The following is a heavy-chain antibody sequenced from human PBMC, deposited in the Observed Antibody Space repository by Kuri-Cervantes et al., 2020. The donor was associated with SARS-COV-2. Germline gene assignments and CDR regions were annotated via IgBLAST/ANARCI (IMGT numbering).Heavy chain of an antibody. J-gene: IGHJ3*02. Sequence: SSVNVSCKASRGTFSSYAISWVRQAPGQELEWMGRIIPIFGIANYAQKFQGRVTITADKSTSTAYMELSSLRSEDTAVYYCARRVVVTAILDDAFDIWGQGTMVTVSS. CDR2: IIPIFGIA. CDR1: RGTFSSYA. CDR3: ARRVVVTAILDDAFDI. V-gene: IGHV1-69*04. D-gene: IGHD2-21*02.